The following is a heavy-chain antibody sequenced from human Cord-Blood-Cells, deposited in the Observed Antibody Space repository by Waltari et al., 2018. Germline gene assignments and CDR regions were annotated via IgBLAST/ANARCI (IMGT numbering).Heavy chain of an antibody. V-gene: IGHV3-53*01. J-gene: IGHJ4*02. D-gene: IGHD3-22*01. CDR2: IYSGGST. CDR1: GFTVSSNY. Sequence: GGGLIQPGGSLRLSCAASGFTVSSNYMSWVRQAPGKGLEWVSVIYSGGSTYYADSVKGRFTISRDNSKNTLYLQMNSLRAEDTAVYYCARGIDDSSGYYDYWGQGTLVTVSS. CDR3: ARGIDDSSGYYDY.